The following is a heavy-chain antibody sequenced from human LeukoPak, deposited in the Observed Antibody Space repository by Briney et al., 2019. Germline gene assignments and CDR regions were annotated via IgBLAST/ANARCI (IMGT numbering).Heavy chain of an antibody. D-gene: IGHD2-2*02. Sequence: PSETLSLTCTVSGGSISSGGYYWSWIRQHPGKGLEWIGYIYYSGSTYYNPSLKSRVTISVDTSKNQFSLKLSSVTAADTAVYYCARGPGKNIVVVPAAIIPDYYYYYGMDVWGQGTTVTVSS. V-gene: IGHV4-31*03. CDR1: GGSISSGGYY. J-gene: IGHJ6*02. CDR3: ARGPGKNIVVVPAAIIPDYYYYYGMDV. CDR2: IYYSGST.